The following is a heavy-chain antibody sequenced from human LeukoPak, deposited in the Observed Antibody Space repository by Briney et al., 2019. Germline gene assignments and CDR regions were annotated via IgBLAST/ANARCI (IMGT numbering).Heavy chain of an antibody. CDR3: ARESFLYYYDSSGNFFDY. D-gene: IGHD3-22*01. CDR2: IHHSGST. CDR1: GGSISSSDW. V-gene: IGHV4-4*02. Sequence: SETLSLTCAVSGGSISSSDWWSWVRQPPGKGLEWIGDIHHSGSTNYNPSLKSRVTISVDKSKNQFSLKLSSVTAADTAVYYCARESFLYYYDSSGNFFDYWGQGTLVTVSS. J-gene: IGHJ4*02.